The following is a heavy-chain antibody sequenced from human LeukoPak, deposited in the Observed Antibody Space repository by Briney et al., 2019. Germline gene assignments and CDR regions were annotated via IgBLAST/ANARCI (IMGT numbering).Heavy chain of an antibody. CDR2: ISWNSGSI. CDR1: AFTFDDYA. V-gene: IGHV3-9*01. D-gene: IGHD5-18*01. J-gene: IGHJ4*02. CDR3: AKDSANTAMDY. Sequence: GGSLRLSCPASAFTFDDYAMHWVRQAPGKGLEWVSGISWNSGSIGYADSVKGRFTISRDNAKNSLYLQMNSLRAEDTALYYCAKDSANTAMDYWGQGTLVTVSS.